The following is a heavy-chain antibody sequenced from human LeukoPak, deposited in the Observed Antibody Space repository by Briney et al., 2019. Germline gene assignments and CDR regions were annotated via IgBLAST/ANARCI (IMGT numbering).Heavy chain of an antibody. CDR1: GFTFSDYY. V-gene: IGHV3-11*01. Sequence: GGSLRLSCAASGFTFSDYYMGWIRQAPGKGLEWVSYISSSGSTIYYADSVEGRFTISRDNAKNSLYLQMNSLRAEDTAVYYCARDFRLYNWFDPWGQGTLVTVSS. CDR3: ARDFRLYNWFDP. J-gene: IGHJ5*02. CDR2: ISSSGSTI.